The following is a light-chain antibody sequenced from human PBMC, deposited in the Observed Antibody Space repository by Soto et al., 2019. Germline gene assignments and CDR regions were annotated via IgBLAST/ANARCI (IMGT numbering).Light chain of an antibody. CDR1: SSGVGGYNY. CDR2: EVS. CDR3: CSYTSANTFV. V-gene: IGLV2-14*01. Sequence: QSVLTQPGSVCGSPGQSITISCTGTSSGVGGYNYVSWYQHHPGKAPKFMIYEVSNRPSGVSNRFSGSKSGNTASLTISGLQAEDEADYYCCSYTSANTFVFGTGTKVTVL. J-gene: IGLJ1*01.